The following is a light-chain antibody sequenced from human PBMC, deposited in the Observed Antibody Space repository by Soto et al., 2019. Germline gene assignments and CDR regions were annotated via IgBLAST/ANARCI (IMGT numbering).Light chain of an antibody. V-gene: IGKV3-11*01. Sequence: EIVLTQSPATLSLSPGERATLSCRASQSVSKYLAWYQQKPGQPPRLLIYDASTRVTGIPVRFSGSGSGTDFTLTISTLEPEDFAVYFCQQRINWPLTFGGGTRVEIK. CDR2: DAS. CDR1: QSVSKY. CDR3: QQRINWPLT. J-gene: IGKJ4*01.